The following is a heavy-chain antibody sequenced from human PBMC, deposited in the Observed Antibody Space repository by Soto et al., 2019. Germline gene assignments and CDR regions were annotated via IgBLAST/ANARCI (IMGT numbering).Heavy chain of an antibody. J-gene: IGHJ3*02. CDR1: GFTFSSYG. CDR3: VKLRSSSWTQYAFDI. CDR2: ISYDGSNK. D-gene: IGHD6-13*01. Sequence: QVQLVESGGGVVQPGRSLTLSCAASGFTFSSYGMHWVRQAPGKGLEWVAVISYDGSNKYHVDSVKGRFTISRDNSQNTLFLQMNSLRAEDTAVYYCVKLRSSSWTQYAFDIWGHGIMVTVS. V-gene: IGHV3-30*18.